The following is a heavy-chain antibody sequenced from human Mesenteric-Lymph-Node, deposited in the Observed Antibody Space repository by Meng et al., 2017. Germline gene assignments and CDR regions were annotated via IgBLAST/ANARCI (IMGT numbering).Heavy chain of an antibody. D-gene: IGHD1-7*01. CDR1: GGSISSGGYS. J-gene: IGHJ4*02. CDR2: IYHSGST. CDR3: GRDQGRELINH. V-gene: IGHV4-30-2*01. Sequence: LRRQESGAGLVEPSQTLSLTCAVSGGSISSGGYSWSWIGQPTGKGLEWIGYIYHSGSTYYNPSLKSRVTISVDRSKNQFSLKLSSVTAADTAVYYCGRDQGRELINHWGQGTLVTVSS.